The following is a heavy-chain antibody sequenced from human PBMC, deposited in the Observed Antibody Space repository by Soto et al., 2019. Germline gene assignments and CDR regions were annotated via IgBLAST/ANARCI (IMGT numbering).Heavy chain of an antibody. D-gene: IGHD3-10*01. CDR2: ISGSGGST. CDR3: AIDPYGSGSPNWFVP. J-gene: IGHJ5*02. CDR1: EFTFSSYA. V-gene: IGHV3-23*01. Sequence: EVQLLDSGGGLVQPGGSLRLSCAASEFTFSSYAMSWVRQAPGKGLEWVSTISGSGGSTYYGDSVKGRFTISRDNSKNTLYLQMNSLRAEDTAVYYCAIDPYGSGSPNWFVPWGQGTLVIVSS.